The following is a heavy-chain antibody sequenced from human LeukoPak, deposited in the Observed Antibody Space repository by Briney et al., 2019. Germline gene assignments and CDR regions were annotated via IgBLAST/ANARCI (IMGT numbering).Heavy chain of an antibody. CDR1: GFTFSSYE. D-gene: IGHD2-2*03. CDR2: ISSSGSTI. CDR3: AKMDIVVVPAAIPFDY. Sequence: GGSLRLSCAASGFTFSSYEMDWVRQAPGKGLEWVSYISSSGSTIYYADSVKGRFTISRDNSKNTLYLQMNSLRAEDTAVYYCAKMDIVVVPAAIPFDYWGQGTLVTVSS. V-gene: IGHV3-48*03. J-gene: IGHJ4*02.